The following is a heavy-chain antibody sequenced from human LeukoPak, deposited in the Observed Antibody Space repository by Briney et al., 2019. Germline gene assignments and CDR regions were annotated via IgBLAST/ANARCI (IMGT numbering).Heavy chain of an antibody. V-gene: IGHV3-7*01. D-gene: IGHD2-2*01. J-gene: IGHJ3*02. CDR1: GFTFSRYW. CDR3: AREGVGQYQRMRAFDI. Sequence: GGSLRLSCAASGFTFSRYWMSWVRQAPGKGLEWVANIKQDGSEENYVDSVKGRFTISRDNAKNSLYLQMNSLRAEDTAVYYCAREGVGQYQRMRAFDIWGQGTMVTVSS. CDR2: IKQDGSEE.